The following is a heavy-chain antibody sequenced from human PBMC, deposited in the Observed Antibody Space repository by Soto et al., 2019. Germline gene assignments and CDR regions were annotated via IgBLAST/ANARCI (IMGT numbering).Heavy chain of an antibody. CDR3: TRVLGLTFEPGKSRYYAMDV. CDR1: GGTFSTDA. CDR2: LIPVFGPP. J-gene: IGHJ6*02. Sequence: QVQLVQSGAEVKKPGSSVTVSCKTSGGTFSTDAINWVRQAPGQGLEWMGLLIPVFGPPNYAQKFQGRIRITAVESTSTAFMDLSRLRCEDTPVYYCTRVLGLTFEPGKSRYYAMDVWGEGNTVSVSS. V-gene: IGHV1-69*01. D-gene: IGHD1-1*01.